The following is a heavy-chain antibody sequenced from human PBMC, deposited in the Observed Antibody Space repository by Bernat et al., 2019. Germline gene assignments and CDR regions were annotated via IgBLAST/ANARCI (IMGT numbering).Heavy chain of an antibody. CDR3: ARDYLGGGGPFDY. Sequence: QVQLVESGGGVVQPGRSLSLSCAASGFTFSNYALHWVRQAPGRGLEWVAAISYDGINKYYAYSVQGRFPISRDNSKNTLYLQMNSLRDEDTAVYYCARDYLGGGGPFDYWGQGTLVTVSS. CDR2: ISYDGINK. J-gene: IGHJ4*02. V-gene: IGHV3-30-3*01. D-gene: IGHD3-16*01. CDR1: GFTFSNYA.